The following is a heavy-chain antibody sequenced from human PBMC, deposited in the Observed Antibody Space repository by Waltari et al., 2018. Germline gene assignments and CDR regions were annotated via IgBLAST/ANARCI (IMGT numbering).Heavy chain of an antibody. CDR2: IDPEDGET. J-gene: IGHJ4*02. D-gene: IGHD3-10*01. CDR3: APLPGGSGQTFDY. V-gene: IGHV1-69-2*01. CDR1: GYTFIDYF. Sequence: EVQLVQSGAEVKKPGATVKISCKASGYTFIDYFMHWVQQAPGKGLAWVGSIDPEDGETVYAEKFQGRVTITADTSTDTSYLELSSLRSDDTAVYYCAPLPGGSGQTFDYWGQGTLLTVSS.